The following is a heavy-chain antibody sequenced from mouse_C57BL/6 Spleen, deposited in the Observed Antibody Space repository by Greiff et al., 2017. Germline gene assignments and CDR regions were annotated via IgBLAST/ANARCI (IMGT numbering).Heavy chain of an antibody. CDR1: GYSITSGYY. J-gene: IGHJ3*01. Sequence: VQLQQSGPGLVKPSQSLSLTCSVTGYSITSGYYWNWIRQFPGNKLEWMGYISYDGSNNYNPSLKNRISITRDPSKNQFFLKLNSVTTEDTATYYCARESSGYGAYWGQGTLVTVSA. V-gene: IGHV3-6*01. CDR3: ARESSGYGAY. D-gene: IGHD3-2*02. CDR2: ISYDGSN.